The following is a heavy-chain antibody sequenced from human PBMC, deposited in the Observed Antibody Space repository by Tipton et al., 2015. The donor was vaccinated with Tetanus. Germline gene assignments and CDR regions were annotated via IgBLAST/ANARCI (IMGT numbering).Heavy chain of an antibody. Sequence: LRLSCTVSGGSISSGGYYWSWIRQHPGKGLEWIGGIYNSGSTYYNPSLKSRVTISVDTSKNQFSLKLNSVTAADTAVYYCARDQARGARGWNYFDYWGQGSLVTVSS. CDR3: ARDQARGARGWNYFDY. D-gene: IGHD1-26*01. CDR1: GGSISSGGYY. V-gene: IGHV4-31*02. J-gene: IGHJ4*02. CDR2: IYNSGST.